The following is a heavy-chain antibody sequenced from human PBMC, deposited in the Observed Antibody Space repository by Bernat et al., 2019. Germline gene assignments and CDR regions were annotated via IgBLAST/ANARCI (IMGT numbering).Heavy chain of an antibody. CDR1: GFTFNTYG. CDR3: VRGPLNDGDPSGY. CDR2: IWFDGSNK. J-gene: IGHJ4*02. V-gene: IGHV3-33*08. D-gene: IGHD4-17*01. Sequence: QVQLVESGGGVVQPGRSLRLSCAASGFTFNTYGMHWVRQAPGKGLEWVAVIWFDGSNKYYADSVKGRFTISRDNSKNTLYLQMNSLGAEDTAVYYCVRGPLNDGDPSGYWGQGTLVTVSS.